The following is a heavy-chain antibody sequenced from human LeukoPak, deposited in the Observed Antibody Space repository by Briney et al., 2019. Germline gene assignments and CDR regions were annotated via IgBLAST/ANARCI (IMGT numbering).Heavy chain of an antibody. D-gene: IGHD4-17*01. CDR2: IVVGSGNT. CDR1: GFTFTSSA. Sequence: ASVKVSCKASGFTFTSSAVQWVRQACGQRLEWIGWIVVGSGNTNCAQKFQERVTITRDMSTSTAYMELSSLRSEDPAVYYCAAVDYGDYVYPEIHFDYWGQGTLVTVSS. V-gene: IGHV1-58*01. CDR3: AAVDYGDYVYPEIHFDY. J-gene: IGHJ4*02.